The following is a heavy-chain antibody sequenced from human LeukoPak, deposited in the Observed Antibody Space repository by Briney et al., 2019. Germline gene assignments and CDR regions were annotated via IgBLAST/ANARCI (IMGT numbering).Heavy chain of an antibody. V-gene: IGHV4-39*01. CDR3: AKLGAVAGTRPLPES. Sequence: SETLSLTCTVSGGSISSSSYYWGWIRQPPGKGLEWIGSIYYSGSTYYNPSLKSRVTISVDTSKNQFSLKLSSVTAADTAVYYCAKLGAVAGTRPLPESWGQGTLVTVSS. D-gene: IGHD6-19*01. J-gene: IGHJ4*02. CDR2: IYYSGST. CDR1: GGSISSSSYY.